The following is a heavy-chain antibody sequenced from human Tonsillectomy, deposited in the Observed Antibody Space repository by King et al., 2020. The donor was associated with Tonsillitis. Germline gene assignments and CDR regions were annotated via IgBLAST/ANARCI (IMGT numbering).Heavy chain of an antibody. Sequence: QGQLVQSGAEVKKPGPSVMVSCKVSGYTLTAISMHWVRQTPGKGLEWIGGYDPENGKTIYAQRFQGRVTMTEDTSTDTAYMELSSLRSEDTAVYYCATDTKVYYYGMDVWGQGTTVIVSS. CDR3: ATDTKVYYYGMDV. CDR1: GYTLTAIS. J-gene: IGHJ6*02. V-gene: IGHV1-24*01. CDR2: YDPENGKT.